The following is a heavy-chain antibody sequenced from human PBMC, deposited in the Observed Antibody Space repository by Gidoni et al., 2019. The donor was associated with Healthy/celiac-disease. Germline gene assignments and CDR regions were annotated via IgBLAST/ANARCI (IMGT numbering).Heavy chain of an antibody. CDR3: ARTPGRGFGELSWFDP. V-gene: IGHV1-69*01. D-gene: IGHD3-10*01. CDR1: GGTFSSYA. Sequence: QVQLVQSGAEVKKPGSSVKVSCKASGGTFSSYAISWVRQAPGQGLEWMGGIIPIFGPANYAQKFQGRVTITADESTSTAYMELSSLRSEDTAVYYCARTPGRGFGELSWFDPWGQGTLVTVSS. CDR2: IIPIFGPA. J-gene: IGHJ5*02.